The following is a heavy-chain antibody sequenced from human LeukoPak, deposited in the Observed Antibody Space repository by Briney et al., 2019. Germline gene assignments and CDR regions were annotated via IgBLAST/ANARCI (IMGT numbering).Heavy chain of an antibody. V-gene: IGHV3-21*01. CDR3: ATYGGNSRLVY. J-gene: IGHJ4*02. Sequence: GGSLRLSCAASGFTFSSYSMNWVRQAPGKGLEWFSSISSSGSNIFYADSVKGRFTISRDNAKNSLYLQMNSLRAEDTAVYYCATYGGNSRLVYWGQGTLVTVSS. CDR2: ISSSGSNI. CDR1: GFTFSSYS. D-gene: IGHD4-23*01.